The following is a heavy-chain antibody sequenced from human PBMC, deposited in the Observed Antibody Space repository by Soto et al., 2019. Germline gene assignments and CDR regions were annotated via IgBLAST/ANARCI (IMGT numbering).Heavy chain of an antibody. Sequence: SVKVSCKASGGTFSSYAISWVRQAPGQGLEWMGGIIPIFGTANYAQKFQGRVTITADESTSTAYMELSSLRSEDTAVYYCARESSGRDSIFDYWGKGTLVTVSS. D-gene: IGHD6-19*01. J-gene: IGHJ4*02. CDR3: ARESSGRDSIFDY. CDR1: GGTFSSYA. V-gene: IGHV1-69*13. CDR2: IIPIFGTA.